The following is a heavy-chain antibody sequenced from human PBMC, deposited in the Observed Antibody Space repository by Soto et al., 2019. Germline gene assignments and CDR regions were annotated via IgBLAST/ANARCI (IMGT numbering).Heavy chain of an antibody. V-gene: IGHV4-39*01. J-gene: IGHJ6*03. CDR2: IYYSGST. CDR3: ARRIFGGSSYYYYMDV. Sequence: SETLSLTCTVSGGSISSSSYYWGWIRQPPGKGLEWIGSIYYSGSTYYNPSLKSRVTISVDTSKNQFSLKLSSVTAADTAVYYCARRIFGGSSYYYYMDVWGKGTTVTVSS. D-gene: IGHD2-15*01. CDR1: GGSISSSSYY.